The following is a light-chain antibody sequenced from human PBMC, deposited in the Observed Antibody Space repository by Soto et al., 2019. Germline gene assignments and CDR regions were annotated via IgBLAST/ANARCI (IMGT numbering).Light chain of an antibody. Sequence: DIQMTQSPSSLSAPVGDRVTITCRAGQTIDTYLNWYKQEPGKAPKLLIYAASSLHSGVPSRFSGSGSGTDFTLTIRSLQPEDFATYFCQQSHGIPYTFGQGTKLEIK. CDR3: QQSHGIPYT. CDR2: AAS. J-gene: IGKJ2*01. V-gene: IGKV1-39*01. CDR1: QTIDTY.